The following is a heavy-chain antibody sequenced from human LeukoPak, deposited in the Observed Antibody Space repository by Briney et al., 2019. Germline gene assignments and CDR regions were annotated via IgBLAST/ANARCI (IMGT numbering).Heavy chain of an antibody. J-gene: IGHJ4*02. CDR2: IKQDGSEK. Sequence: GGSLRLSCAASGFTFSNYGMHWVRQAPGKGLEWVAKIKQDGSEKYYVDSVKGRFTLSRDNAKNSLYLQMNSLRAEDTAVYYCARGPTRANSSDYWGQGTLVTVSS. D-gene: IGHD2/OR15-2a*01. CDR3: ARGPTRANSSDY. V-gene: IGHV3-7*01. CDR1: GFTFSNYG.